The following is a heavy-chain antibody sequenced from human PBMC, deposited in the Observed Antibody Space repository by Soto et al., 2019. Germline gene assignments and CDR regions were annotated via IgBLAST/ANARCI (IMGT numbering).Heavy chain of an antibody. CDR1: GFTFRSFW. CDR3: ASDAAPGYFAL. CDR2: ITNDGSAT. J-gene: IGHJ2*01. V-gene: IGHV3-74*01. Sequence: GGSLRLSCAASGFTFRSFWMHWVRQAPGKGLMWVSRITNDGSATDYADSVRGRFTISRDNAENMLYLQLNNLRADDTAVYYCASDAAPGYFALWGRGTLVPVSS.